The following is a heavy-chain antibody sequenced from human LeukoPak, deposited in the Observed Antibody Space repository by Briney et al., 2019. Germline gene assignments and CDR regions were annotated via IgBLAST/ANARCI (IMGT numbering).Heavy chain of an antibody. V-gene: IGHV4-34*01. D-gene: IGHD1-26*01. Sequence: PSETLSLTCAVYGGSFSGYYWSWIRQPPGKGLEWIGEINHSGSTNYNPSLKSRVTISVDTSKNQFSLHLSSVNAADTAVYYCARDIREVGESHYFDYWGQGTLVTVTS. J-gene: IGHJ4*02. CDR3: ARDIREVGESHYFDY. CDR1: GGSFSGYY. CDR2: INHSGST.